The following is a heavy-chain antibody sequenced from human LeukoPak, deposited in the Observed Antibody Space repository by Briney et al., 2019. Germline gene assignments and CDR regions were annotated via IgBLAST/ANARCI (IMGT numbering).Heavy chain of an antibody. D-gene: IGHD3-3*01. V-gene: IGHV4-34*01. CDR1: GGSFSGYY. Sequence: PSETLSLTCAGYGGSFSGYYWSWIRQPPGKGLEWIGEINHSGSTNYNPSLKSRVTISVGTSKNQFSLKLSSVTAADTAVYYCASTDFWSGYYTPAFDYWGQGTLVTVSS. CDR2: INHSGST. CDR3: ASTDFWSGYYTPAFDY. J-gene: IGHJ4*02.